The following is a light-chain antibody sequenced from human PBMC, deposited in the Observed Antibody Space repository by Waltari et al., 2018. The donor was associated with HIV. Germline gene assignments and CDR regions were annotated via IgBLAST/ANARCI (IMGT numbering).Light chain of an antibody. V-gene: IGLV2-8*01. CDR2: DVN. CDR1: SSDIGAYNY. J-gene: IGLJ2*01. CDR3: SSYAGSNNLL. Sequence: QSALTQPPSASGSPGQSVTISCTGTSSDIGAYNYVAWYPQHPGIAPKLLLYDVNQRPSGVPGRFSGSKSGNRASLTVSGLQPDDEADYYCSSYAGSNNLLFGGGTKLTVL.